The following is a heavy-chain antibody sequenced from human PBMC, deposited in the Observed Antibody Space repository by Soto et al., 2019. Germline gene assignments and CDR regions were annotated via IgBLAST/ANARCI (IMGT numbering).Heavy chain of an antibody. CDR2: IIPIFGTA. V-gene: IGHV1-69*12. J-gene: IGHJ6*02. D-gene: IGHD2-2*01. CDR3: ARGAGYCISTSCPKVSDYYYCMDV. CDR1: GGTFSSYA. Sequence: QVQLVQSGAEVKKPGSSVKVSCKASGGTFSSYAISWVRQAPGQGLEWMGGIIPIFGTANYAQKFQGRVTITADESTSTAYIELSRLRSEQTAVYYCARGAGYCISTSCPKVSDYYYCMDVWGQGTTVTVSS.